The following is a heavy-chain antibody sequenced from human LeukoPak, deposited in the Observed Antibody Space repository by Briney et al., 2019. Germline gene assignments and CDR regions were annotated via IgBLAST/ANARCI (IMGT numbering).Heavy chain of an antibody. CDR3: ARKAPKQGWFDP. CDR1: GGSNNSYY. J-gene: IGHJ5*02. Sequence: SETLSLTCTVSGGSNNSYYWSWIRQPPGKGLEWIGYTHPSGNTNYSPSLKRRVTISIDMSRNQFYLTLSSVPAADTAVYYCARKAPKQGWFDPWGQGTLVTVSS. V-gene: IGHV4-4*09. D-gene: IGHD6-13*01. CDR2: THPSGNT.